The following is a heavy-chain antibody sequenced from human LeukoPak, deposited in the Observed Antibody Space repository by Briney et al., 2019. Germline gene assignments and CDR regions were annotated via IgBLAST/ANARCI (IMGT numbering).Heavy chain of an antibody. Sequence: GGSLRLSCAASGFSFSDYNMHWVRQAPGKGLEWMAVISYHGINEYYADSVKGRFTISRDNSKNTLYLQMNSLRAEDTAIYYCAKVATVTTYALADYWGQGTLVTVSS. V-gene: IGHV3-30*18. CDR1: GFSFSDYN. CDR3: AKVATVTTYALADY. J-gene: IGHJ4*02. CDR2: ISYHGINE. D-gene: IGHD4-17*01.